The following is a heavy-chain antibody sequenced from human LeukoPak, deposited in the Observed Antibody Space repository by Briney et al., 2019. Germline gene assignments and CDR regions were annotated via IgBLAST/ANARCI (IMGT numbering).Heavy chain of an antibody. CDR3: ARGLSSYDSSGDFDY. Sequence: GASVKVSCKASGYTFTGYYMHWVRQAPGQGLEWMGRINPNSGGTNYAQKFQGRVTMTRDTSISTAYMELSRLRSEDTAVYYCARGLSSYDSSGDFDYWGQGTLVTVSS. CDR1: GYTFTGYY. CDR2: INPNSGGT. J-gene: IGHJ4*02. D-gene: IGHD3-22*01. V-gene: IGHV1-2*06.